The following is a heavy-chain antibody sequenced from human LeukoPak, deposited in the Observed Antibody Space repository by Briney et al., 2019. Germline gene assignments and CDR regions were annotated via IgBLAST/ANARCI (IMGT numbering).Heavy chain of an antibody. V-gene: IGHV1-69*04. CDR2: IIPIFGIA. CDR1: GGTFSSYA. CDR3: ARARLTYGAYDAFDI. Sequence: SVKVSCKASGGTFSSYAISWVRQAPGQGLEWMGRIIPIFGIANYAQKFQGRVTITADKSTSTACMELSCLRSEDTAVYYCARARLTYGAYDAFDIWGQGTMVTVSS. D-gene: IGHD4-17*01. J-gene: IGHJ3*02.